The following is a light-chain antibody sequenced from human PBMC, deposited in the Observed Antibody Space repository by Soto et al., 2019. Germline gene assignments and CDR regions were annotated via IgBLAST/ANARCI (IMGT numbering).Light chain of an antibody. V-gene: IGLV2-23*01. J-gene: IGLJ2*01. CDR1: SSDVGGYNL. CDR2: EGT. CDR3: CSYASGATPVL. Sequence: QSVLTQPASVSGSPGQSITISCTGTSSDVGGYNLVSWFQQHPGKAPKLMIYEGTKRPSGVSNRFSGSKSGNTASLTISGLQAEDEAYYYCCSYASGATPVLFGGGTKLTAL.